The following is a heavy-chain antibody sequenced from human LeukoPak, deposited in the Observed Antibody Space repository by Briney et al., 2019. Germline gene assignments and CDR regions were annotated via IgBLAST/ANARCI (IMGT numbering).Heavy chain of an antibody. CDR2: INPNSGGT. Sequence: ASVKVSCKASGYTFTGYYMHWVRQAPGQGLEWMGWINPNSGGTNYAQKFQGRVTMTRDTSISTAYMELSRLRSDDTAVYYCARDIAVAVEFAYYGMDVWGQGTTVTVSS. CDR3: ARDIAVAVEFAYYGMDV. V-gene: IGHV1-2*02. J-gene: IGHJ6*02. D-gene: IGHD6-19*01. CDR1: GYTFTGYY.